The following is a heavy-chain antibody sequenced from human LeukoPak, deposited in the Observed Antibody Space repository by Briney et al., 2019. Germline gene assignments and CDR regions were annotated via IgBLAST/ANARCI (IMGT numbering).Heavy chain of an antibody. CDR2: IYYSGST. J-gene: IGHJ3*02. CDR3: ARHPLNYYDSSGHDAFDI. V-gene: IGHV4-31*03. CDR1: GGSISSGGYY. D-gene: IGHD3-22*01. Sequence: SETLSLTCTVSGGSISSGGYYWSWIRQHPGKGLEWIGYIYYSGSTYYNPSLKSRVTISVDTSKNQFSLKLSSVTAADTAVYYCARHPLNYYDSSGHDAFDIWGQGTMVTVSS.